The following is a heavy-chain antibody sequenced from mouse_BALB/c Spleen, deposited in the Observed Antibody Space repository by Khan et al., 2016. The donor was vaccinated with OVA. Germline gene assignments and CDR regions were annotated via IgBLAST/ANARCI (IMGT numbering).Heavy chain of an antibody. CDR3: ARDGSRYNYAMDY. V-gene: IGHV3-2*02. CDR1: GYSIPSDYA. CDR2: ISSSGST. J-gene: IGHJ4*01. Sequence: EVQLQESGPGLVKPSQSLSLTCTVTGYSIPSDYAWNWIRQFPGNKLEWMGYISSSGSTNYNPALKSRISITRDTSKNQFFLQFNSVTTEDTATYYCARDGSRYNYAMDYWGQGTSVTVSS. D-gene: IGHD2-3*01.